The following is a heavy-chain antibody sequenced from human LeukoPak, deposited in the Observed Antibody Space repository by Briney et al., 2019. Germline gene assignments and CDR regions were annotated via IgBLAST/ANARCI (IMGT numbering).Heavy chain of an antibody. V-gene: IGHV4-39*01. Sequence: PSETLSLTCTVSGGSISSSSYYWGWIRQPPGKGLEWIGSIYYSGSTYYNPSLKSRVTISVDTSKNQFSLKLSSVTAADTAVYYCARLGLSSWYIDYWGQGTLVTVSS. CDR2: IYYSGST. CDR3: ARLGLSSWYIDY. D-gene: IGHD6-13*01. J-gene: IGHJ4*02. CDR1: GGSISSSSYY.